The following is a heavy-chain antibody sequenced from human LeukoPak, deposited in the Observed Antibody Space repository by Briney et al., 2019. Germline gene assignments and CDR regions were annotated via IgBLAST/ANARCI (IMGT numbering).Heavy chain of an antibody. Sequence: SETLSLTCAVYGGSFSGYYWSWIRQPPGKGLEWIGEINHSGSTNYNPSLKSRVTISVDTSKNQFSLKLSSATAADTAVYYCARKGLGRRDGFDVWGQGTMVTVSS. J-gene: IGHJ3*01. CDR2: INHSGST. CDR1: GGSFSGYY. D-gene: IGHD3/OR15-3a*01. CDR3: ARKGLGRRDGFDV. V-gene: IGHV4-34*01.